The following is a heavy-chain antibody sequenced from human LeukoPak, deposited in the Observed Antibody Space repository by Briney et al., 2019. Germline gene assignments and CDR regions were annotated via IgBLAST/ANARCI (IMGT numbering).Heavy chain of an antibody. D-gene: IGHD6-19*01. J-gene: IGHJ5*02. Sequence: SQTLSLTCTVSGGSISSGGYYWSWIRQHPGKGLEWIGYIYYSGSTYYNPSLKSRVTISVDTSKNQFSLKLSSVTAADTAVYYCARTGDSSGWYAWFDPWGQGTLVTVSS. CDR3: ARTGDSSGWYAWFDP. CDR2: IYYSGST. V-gene: IGHV4-31*03. CDR1: GGSISSGGYY.